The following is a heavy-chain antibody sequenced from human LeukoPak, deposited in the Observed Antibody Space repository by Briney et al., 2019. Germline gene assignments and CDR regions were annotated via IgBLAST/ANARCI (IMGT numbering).Heavy chain of an antibody. CDR2: IDTSETT. CDR3: ARLPPAANGGSFDY. V-gene: IGHV4-61*09. Sequence: SETLSLTCAVSGGSISSGTYYWSCIRQPPGKGLEWIAYIDTSETTNYNPSLKSRVTISGDTSKNHFSLKLSAVTAADTAMYYCARLPPAANGGSFDYWGQGTLVTVSS. CDR1: GGSISSGTYY. J-gene: IGHJ4*02. D-gene: IGHD2-2*01.